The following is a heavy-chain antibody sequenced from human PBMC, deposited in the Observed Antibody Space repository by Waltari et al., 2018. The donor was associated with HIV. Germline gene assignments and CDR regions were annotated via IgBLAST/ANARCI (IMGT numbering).Heavy chain of an antibody. D-gene: IGHD3-10*01. CDR3: ARTLSGRSYYGSGSPPSFGMDV. CDR2: INHSGST. Sequence: AGLLKPSETLSLTCAVYGGSFSGYYWSWIRQPPGKGLEWIGEINHSGSTNYNPSLKSRVTISVDTSKNQFSLKLSSVTAADTAVYYCARTLSGRSYYGSGSPPSFGMDVWGQGTTVTVSS. CDR1: GGSFSGYY. J-gene: IGHJ6*02. V-gene: IGHV4-34*01.